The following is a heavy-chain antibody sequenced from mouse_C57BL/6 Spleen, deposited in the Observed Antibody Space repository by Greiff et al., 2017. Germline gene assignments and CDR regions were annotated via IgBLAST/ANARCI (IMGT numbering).Heavy chain of an antibody. CDR2: IYPGDGDT. D-gene: IGHD2-5*01. J-gene: IGHJ2*01. Sequence: VQLQQSGAELVKPGALVKISCKASGYAFSSYWMNWVKQRPGKGLEWIGQIYPGDGDTNYNGKFKGKATLTADNSSSTAYMQLSSLTSEDSAVYFCARRGAYYSNWGYFDYWGQGTTLTVSS. CDR1: GYAFSSYW. V-gene: IGHV1-80*01. CDR3: ARRGAYYSNWGYFDY.